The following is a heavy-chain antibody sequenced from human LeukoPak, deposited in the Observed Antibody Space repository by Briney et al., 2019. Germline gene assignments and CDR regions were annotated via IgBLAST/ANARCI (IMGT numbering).Heavy chain of an antibody. D-gene: IGHD6-6*01. CDR2: IYYSGST. CDR1: GGSISSSSYY. Sequence: PSEALSLTCTVSGGSISSSSYYWGWIRQPPGKGLEWIGSIYYSGSTYYNPSLKSRVTISVDTSKNQFSLKLSSVTAADTAVYYCAREYSSSSFYYYYYYMDVWGKGTTVTVSS. CDR3: AREYSSSSFYYYYYYMDV. V-gene: IGHV4-39*07. J-gene: IGHJ6*03.